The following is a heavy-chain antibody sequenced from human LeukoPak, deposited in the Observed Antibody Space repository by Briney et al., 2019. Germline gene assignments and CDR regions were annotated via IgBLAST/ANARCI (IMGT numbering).Heavy chain of an antibody. CDR2: ISWNSGSI. J-gene: IGHJ4*02. V-gene: IGHV3-9*01. CDR3: AKSPKFSSSWYDY. CDR1: GFTFDDYA. Sequence: PGRSLRLSCAASGFTFDDYAMHWVRQAPGKGLEGVSGISWNSGSIGYADSVKGRFTISRDNAKNSLYLQMNSLRAEDTALYYCAKSPKFSSSWYDYWGQGTLVTVSS. D-gene: IGHD6-13*01.